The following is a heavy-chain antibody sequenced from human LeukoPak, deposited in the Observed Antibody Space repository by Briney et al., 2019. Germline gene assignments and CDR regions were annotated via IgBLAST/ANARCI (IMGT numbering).Heavy chain of an antibody. D-gene: IGHD6-13*01. V-gene: IGHV1-18*01. J-gene: IGHJ4*02. CDR1: GYTFTRYG. CDR2: ISAYNGNT. Sequence: ASVKVSCKASGYTFTRYGIRWVRQAPGQGLEWMGWISAYNGNTNYAQKLQGTVTMTTDTSTSTAYMELRSLRSDDTAVYYCAREPPRRQYSSSWYLRYWGQGTLVTVSS. CDR3: AREPPRRQYSSSWYLRY.